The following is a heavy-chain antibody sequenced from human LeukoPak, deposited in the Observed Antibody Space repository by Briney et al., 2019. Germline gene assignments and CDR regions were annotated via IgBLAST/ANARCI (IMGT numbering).Heavy chain of an antibody. D-gene: IGHD1-26*01. CDR2: IYYSGST. CDR1: GGSISSSSYY. CDR3: ARDSVLGYFDY. V-gene: IGHV4-39*07. J-gene: IGHJ4*02. Sequence: SETLSLTCTVSGGSISSSSYYWGWIRQPPGKGLEWIGSIYYSGSTYYNPSLKSRVTISVDTSKNQFSLKLSSVTAADPAVYYCARDSVLGYFDYWGQGTLVTVSS.